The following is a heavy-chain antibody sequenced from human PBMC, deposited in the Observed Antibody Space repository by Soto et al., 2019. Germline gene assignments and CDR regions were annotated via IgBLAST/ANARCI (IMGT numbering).Heavy chain of an antibody. D-gene: IGHD3-3*01. CDR3: ARSYYDFWTTYYHFAY. J-gene: IGHJ4*02. CDR1: GFTFSSYW. V-gene: IGHV3-7*01. CDR2: IKQDGSEK. Sequence: SLRLSCAASGFTFSSYWMNWVRQAPGKGLEWVANIKQDGSEKYYVDSVKGRFTISRDNAKNSLYLQMNSLRAEDTAVYYCARSYYDFWTTYYHFAYWGQGTLVTVSS.